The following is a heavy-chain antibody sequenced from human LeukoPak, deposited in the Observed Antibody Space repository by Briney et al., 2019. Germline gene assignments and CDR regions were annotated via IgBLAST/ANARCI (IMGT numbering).Heavy chain of an antibody. CDR2: IIPILGIA. CDR1: GGTFSSYA. V-gene: IGHV1-69*04. CDR3: ASGGDPDY. Sequence: GASVKVSCKASGGTFSSYAISWVRQAPGQGLEWMGRIIPILGIANYAQKFQGRVTMTRDTSTSTVYMELSSLRSEDTAVYYCASGGDPDYWGQGTLVTVSS. J-gene: IGHJ4*02. D-gene: IGHD2-21*02.